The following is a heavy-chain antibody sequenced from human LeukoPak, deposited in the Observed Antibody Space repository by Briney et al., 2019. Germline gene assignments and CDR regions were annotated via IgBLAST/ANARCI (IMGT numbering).Heavy chain of an antibody. CDR2: IYYSGST. Sequence: SETLSLTCTVSGGSISSSRYYWRWIRQPPGKGLEWIGSIYYSGSTYYNPSLKSRVTISVDTSKNQFSLKLSSVTAADTAVYYCASNYYDSSGYLDYWGQGTLVTVSS. CDR1: GGSISSSRYY. CDR3: ASNYYDSSGYLDY. V-gene: IGHV4-39*01. D-gene: IGHD3-22*01. J-gene: IGHJ4*02.